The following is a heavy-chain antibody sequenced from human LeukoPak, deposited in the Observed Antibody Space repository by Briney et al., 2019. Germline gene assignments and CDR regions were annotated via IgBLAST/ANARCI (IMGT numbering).Heavy chain of an antibody. Sequence: SETLSLTCAVSGGSISSSNWWSWVRQPPGKGLEWIGEIYHSGSTNYNPSLKSRVTISVDKSKNQFSLKLSSVTAADTAVYYCARVPYYDSSGYNLWGQGTLVTVSS. D-gene: IGHD3-22*01. CDR2: IYHSGST. V-gene: IGHV4-4*02. CDR3: ARVPYYDSSGYNL. J-gene: IGHJ5*02. CDR1: GGSISSSNW.